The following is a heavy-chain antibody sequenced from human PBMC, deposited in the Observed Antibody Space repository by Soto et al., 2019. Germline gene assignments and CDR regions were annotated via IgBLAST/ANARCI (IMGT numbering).Heavy chain of an antibody. D-gene: IGHD3-16*02. CDR2: LIPILGTA. V-gene: IGHV1-69*01. CDR1: GNTFSKYA. Sequence: QVQLVQSGAEVKKPASSVKVSCNASGNTFSKYAISWVRQAPGRGLEWMGGLIPILGTAKYAQKVQGRVTITADESTRTAYMELSSVRFEDTAVYYCARDSHDYFWGSYHNGMDVWGQGTTVIVSS. CDR3: ARDSHDYFWGSYHNGMDV. J-gene: IGHJ6*02.